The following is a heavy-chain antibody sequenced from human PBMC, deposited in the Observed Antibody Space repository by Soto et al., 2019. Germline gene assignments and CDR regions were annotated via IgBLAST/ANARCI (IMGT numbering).Heavy chain of an antibody. CDR1: GYSVSSSDYY. CDR3: APLTVSLSGPYGIHV. Sequence: PSETLSLTCSVSGYSVSSSDYYGAWIRQPPGKGLGGMGSMFCSGLTYYNPSLKSRVTLSVDTSTHHFSVRLNSVTAADTAVYYCAPLTVSLSGPYGIHVWGQGTTVTV. D-gene: IGHD2-15*01. J-gene: IGHJ6*02. CDR2: MFCSGLT. V-gene: IGHV4-39*01.